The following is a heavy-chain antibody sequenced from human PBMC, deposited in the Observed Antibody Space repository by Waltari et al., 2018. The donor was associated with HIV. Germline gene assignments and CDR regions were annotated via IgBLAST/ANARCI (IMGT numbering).Heavy chain of an antibody. J-gene: IGHJ6*02. CDR2: ISYDGHNK. D-gene: IGHD3-10*01. CDR3: AKDLVTRGFFYFYGMHV. Sequence: QVQLEESGGGVVQSGRSVRLPCLASGLNFTTVGFHLVRQAPGKGLEWVAVISYDGHNKQYADSVKGRFTISRDNSNSTLFLQMSSLRPDDTAVYYCAKDLVTRGFFYFYGMHVWGQGTTVTVSS. CDR1: GLNFTTVG. V-gene: IGHV3-30*18.